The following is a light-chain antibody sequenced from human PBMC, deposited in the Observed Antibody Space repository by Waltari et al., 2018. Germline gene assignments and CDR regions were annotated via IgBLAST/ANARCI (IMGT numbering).Light chain of an antibody. CDR2: KVS. V-gene: IGKV2-30*01. J-gene: IGKJ3*01. CDR3: MQGTHWPPVT. Sequence: DVVLTQSPLSLPVTLGQSASISCRSSQSLEYINGNIFLNRFQQRPGQSPRRLIYKVSHRDSGVPGRFSGSGSGTEFTLTINRVEADDVAIYYCMQGTHWPPVTFGPGTKVVI. CDR1: QSLEYINGNIF.